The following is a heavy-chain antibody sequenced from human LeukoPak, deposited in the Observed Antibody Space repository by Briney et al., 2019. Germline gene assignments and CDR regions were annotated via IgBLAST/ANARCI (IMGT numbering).Heavy chain of an antibody. CDR1: GGSFSGYY. CDR3: ARGRYYYGSGSYPPFDY. J-gene: IGHJ4*02. CDR2: INHSGST. Sequence: SETLSLTCAVYGGSFSGYYWSWIRQPPGKGLEWIGEINHSGSTNYNPSLTSRVTISVDTSKNQFALKLSSVTAADTAVYYCARGRYYYGSGSYPPFDYWGQGSLVTVSS. V-gene: IGHV4-34*01. D-gene: IGHD3-10*01.